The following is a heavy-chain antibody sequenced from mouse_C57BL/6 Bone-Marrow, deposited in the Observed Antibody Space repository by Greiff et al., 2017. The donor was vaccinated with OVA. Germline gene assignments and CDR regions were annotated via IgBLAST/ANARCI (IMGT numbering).Heavy chain of an antibody. V-gene: IGHV5-17*01. CDR3: ARFMGYDGSSYDWYFDF. Sequence: EVHLVESGGGLVKPGGSLKLSCAASGFTFSDYGMHWVRQAPEKGLEWVAYISSGSSTIYYADPVKGRFTLSRANAKNTLFLQMTSLRSEDTAMYYCARFMGYDGSSYDWYFDFWGTGTTVTVSS. J-gene: IGHJ1*03. D-gene: IGHD1-1*01. CDR1: GFTFSDYG. CDR2: ISSGSSTI.